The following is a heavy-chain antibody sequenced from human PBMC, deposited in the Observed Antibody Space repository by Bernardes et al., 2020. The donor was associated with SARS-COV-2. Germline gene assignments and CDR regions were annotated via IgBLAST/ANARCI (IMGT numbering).Heavy chain of an antibody. V-gene: IGHV4-4*01. CDR3: AREEAIFGLDPLPYYFDY. J-gene: IGHJ4*02. CDR2: IFHTGNT. CDR1: GGSINSANW. Sequence: TLSLTCAVSGGSINSANWWSWVRQPPGGGLEWIGEIFHTGNTKYNPSLESRVSISLDKSKNQFSLKLTSVTAADTAVYFCAREEAIFGLDPLPYYFDYWGQGTLVTVSS. D-gene: IGHD3-3*01.